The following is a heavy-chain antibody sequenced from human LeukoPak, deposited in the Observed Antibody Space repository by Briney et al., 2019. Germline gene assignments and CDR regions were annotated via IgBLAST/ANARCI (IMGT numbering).Heavy chain of an antibody. CDR1: GGSISSHY. CDR3: ARGGRIAALNWFDP. V-gene: IGHV4-59*11. D-gene: IGHD6-6*01. Sequence: SETLSLTCTVSGGSISSHYWSWIRQPPGKGLEWIGYIYYSGSTNYNPSLKSRVTISVDTSKNQFSLKLSSVTAADTAVYYCARGGRIAALNWFDPWDQGTLVTVPS. CDR2: IYYSGST. J-gene: IGHJ5*02.